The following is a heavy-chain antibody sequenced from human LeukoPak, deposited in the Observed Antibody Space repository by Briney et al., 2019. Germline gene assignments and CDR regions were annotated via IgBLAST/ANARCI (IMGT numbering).Heavy chain of an antibody. J-gene: IGHJ4*02. D-gene: IGHD2-15*01. CDR3: AKRRAVEVVAAFNY. Sequence: PGGSLRLSCAASGFTFRSYAMGWVRQAPGKGLEWVSAISGSGGSTYYADSVKGRFPISRDNSKNALYLPVNSLRAEDTAVYYCAKRRAVEVVAAFNYWGQGTVVTVSS. CDR2: ISGSGGST. CDR1: GFTFRSYA. V-gene: IGHV3-23*01.